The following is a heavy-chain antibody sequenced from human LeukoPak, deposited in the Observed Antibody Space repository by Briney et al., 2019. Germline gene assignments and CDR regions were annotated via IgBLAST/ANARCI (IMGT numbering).Heavy chain of an antibody. CDR2: IYPGDSDT. Sequence: AGASLQISCKGSGYSFTSYWIGWVRPLPGKGLEWMGIIYPGDSDTIYSPSFQGQVTISADKSISTAYLQWSSLKASDTAMYYCARHGSKMSSSWYSVETSRYSGDYWGQGTLVTVSS. CDR3: ARHGSKMSSSWYSVETSRYSGDY. D-gene: IGHD6-13*01. J-gene: IGHJ4*02. V-gene: IGHV5-51*01. CDR1: GYSFTSYW.